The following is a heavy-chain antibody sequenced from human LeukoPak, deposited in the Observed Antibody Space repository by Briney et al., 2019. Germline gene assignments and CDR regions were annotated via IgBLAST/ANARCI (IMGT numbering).Heavy chain of an antibody. CDR2: INPNSGGT. J-gene: IGHJ3*02. CDR1: GYTFTGYY. D-gene: IGHD1-26*01. CDR3: ARQWELLHAFDI. Sequence: ASVKVSCKASGYTFTGYYMHWVRQAPGQGLEWMGWINPNSGGTNYAQKFQGRVTMTRDTSISTAYMELSRLRSDDTAVYYCARQWELLHAFDIWGQGTMVTVSS. V-gene: IGHV1-2*02.